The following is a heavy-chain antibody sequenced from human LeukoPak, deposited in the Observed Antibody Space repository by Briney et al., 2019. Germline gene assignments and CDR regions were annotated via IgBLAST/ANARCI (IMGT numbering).Heavy chain of an antibody. Sequence: SQTLSLTCTVSGGSSSSGDYYWSWIRQPPGKGLEWIGYIYYSGSTYYNPSLKSRVTISVDASKNQFSLKLSSVTAADTAVYYCARDNADTIDYWGQGTLVTVSS. CDR2: IYYSGST. CDR3: ARDNADTIDY. V-gene: IGHV4-30-4*01. D-gene: IGHD1-26*01. J-gene: IGHJ4*02. CDR1: GGSSSSGDYY.